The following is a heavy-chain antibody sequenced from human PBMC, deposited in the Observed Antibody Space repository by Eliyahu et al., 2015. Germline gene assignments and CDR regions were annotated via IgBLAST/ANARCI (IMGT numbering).Heavy chain of an antibody. CDR3: ARNRGHAIESYYFDY. CDR2: INWNGGST. V-gene: IGHV3-20*01. J-gene: IGHJ4*02. D-gene: IGHD2-8*01. CDR1: GFXXDDFG. Sequence: EVQLVESGGGVVRPGGSLRLSCAASGFXXDDFGMSWVRQAPGKGLEWVSGINWNGGSTGYTDSVKGRFTISRDNAKNSLYLQMNSLRAEDTALYHCARNRGHAIESYYFDYWGQGTLVTVSS.